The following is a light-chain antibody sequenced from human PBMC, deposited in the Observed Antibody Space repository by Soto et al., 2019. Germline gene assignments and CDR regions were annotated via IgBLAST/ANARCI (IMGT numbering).Light chain of an antibody. V-gene: IGLV4-69*01. CDR3: QTWGAGTQL. CDR2: IYSDGRH. Sequence: QAVVTQSPAASASLGGSVKLTCTLSSAHSMYDIAWHQQQPQKGPRFLMKIYSDGRHIKGDGITDRFSGSSSGPERYLTISSLQSEDEADYYCQTWGAGTQLFGGGTKLTVL. CDR1: SAHSMYD. J-gene: IGLJ3*02.